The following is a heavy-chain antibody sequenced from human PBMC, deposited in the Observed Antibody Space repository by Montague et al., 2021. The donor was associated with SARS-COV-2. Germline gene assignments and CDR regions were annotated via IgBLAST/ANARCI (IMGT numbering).Heavy chain of an antibody. D-gene: IGHD3-10*01. CDR1: GFTFSNYG. J-gene: IGHJ6*02. Sequence: SLRLSCAASGFTFSNYGMNWGRWGGTKAQKGRAHVRSRVRYLYCTQSFNVKNTISRDNAKNSLYLQMNSLRAEDTAVYFCARERTVVIITGYYYYGGDVGG. V-gene: IGHV3-21*05. CDR3: ARERTVVIITGYYYYGGDV. CDR2: VRSRVRYL.